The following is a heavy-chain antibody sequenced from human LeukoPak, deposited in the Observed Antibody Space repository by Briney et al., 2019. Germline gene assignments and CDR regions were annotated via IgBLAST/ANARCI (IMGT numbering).Heavy chain of an antibody. CDR3: ARQLAVADLYYYGMDV. V-gene: IGHV1-2*02. Sequence: ASVKVSCKASGYTFTGYYMHWVRQAPGQGLEWMGWINPNSGGANYAQKFQGRVTITRDTSISTAYMELSRLRSDHTAVYYCARQLAVADLYYYGMDVWGQGTTVTVSS. D-gene: IGHD6-19*01. J-gene: IGHJ6*02. CDR2: INPNSGGA. CDR1: GYTFTGYY.